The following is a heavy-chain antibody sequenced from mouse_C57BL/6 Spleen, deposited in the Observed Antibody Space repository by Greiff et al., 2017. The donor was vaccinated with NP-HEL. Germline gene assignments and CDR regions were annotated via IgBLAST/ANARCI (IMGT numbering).Heavy chain of an antibody. CDR1: GYSITSGYY. CDR2: ISYDGSN. Sequence: EVQLVESGPGLVKPSQSLSLTCSVTGYSITSGYYWNWIRQFPGNKLEWMGYISYDGSNNYNPSLKNRISITRDTSKNQFFLKLNSVTTEDTATYYCARGGGWLLTWYFDVWGTGTTVTVSS. V-gene: IGHV3-6*01. J-gene: IGHJ1*03. CDR3: ARGGGWLLTWYFDV. D-gene: IGHD2-3*01.